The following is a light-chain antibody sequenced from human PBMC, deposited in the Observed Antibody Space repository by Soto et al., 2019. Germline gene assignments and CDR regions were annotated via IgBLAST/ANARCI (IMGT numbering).Light chain of an antibody. V-gene: IGLV1-44*01. Sequence: QSVLTQPPSASGTPGQRVTISCSGSRSNIGNNAVSWYQQFPGTAPKLLIYNNNQRPSGVPDRFFGSKSGTSASLAISGLQSEDEADYYCATWDDSLNARGVFGGGTQLTVL. CDR2: NNN. CDR3: ATWDDSLNARGV. CDR1: RSNIGNNA. J-gene: IGLJ3*02.